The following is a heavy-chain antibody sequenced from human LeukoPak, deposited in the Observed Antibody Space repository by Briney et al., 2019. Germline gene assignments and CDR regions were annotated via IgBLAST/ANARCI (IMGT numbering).Heavy chain of an antibody. Sequence: SVKVSCKASGYTFTSYGISWVRQAPGQGLEWMGGIIPIFGTANYAQKFQGRVTITADESTSTAYMELSSLRSEDTAVYYCARDLLCSSTSCYLDYWGQGTLVTVSS. V-gene: IGHV1-69*13. J-gene: IGHJ4*02. CDR2: IIPIFGTA. CDR1: GYTFTSYG. D-gene: IGHD2-2*01. CDR3: ARDLLCSSTSCYLDY.